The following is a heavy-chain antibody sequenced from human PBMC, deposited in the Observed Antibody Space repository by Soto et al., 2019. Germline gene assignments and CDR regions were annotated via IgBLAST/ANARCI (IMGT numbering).Heavy chain of an antibody. CDR1: GFTFSTYG. CDR3: AGGYCSGTTCYPGTYWYFDL. Sequence: QVQLVESGGGVVQPGRSLRLSCAASGFTFSTYGMHWVRQAPGKGLEWVAVIWFDGSNKYYADSVKGRFTISRDNSKNTLDLQMNSLRAEDTAVYYCAGGYCSGTTCYPGTYWYFDLWGRGTLVTVSS. J-gene: IGHJ2*01. V-gene: IGHV3-33*01. CDR2: IWFDGSNK. D-gene: IGHD2-15*01.